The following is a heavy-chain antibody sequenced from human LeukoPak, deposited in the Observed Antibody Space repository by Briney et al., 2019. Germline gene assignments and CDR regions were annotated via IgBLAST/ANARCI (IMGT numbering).Heavy chain of an antibody. D-gene: IGHD6-13*01. V-gene: IGHV1-18*01. J-gene: IGHJ6*03. CDR1: GYTFTSYI. CDR3: ARVGGIAAADDYYYYMDV. CDR2: INAYNGNT. Sequence: ASVKVSCKASGYTFTSYIISWVRQAPGQGLEWMGWINAYNGNTDYAQRVQGRVTMTTDTSTSTAYMELSSLRSEDTAVYYCARVGGIAAADDYYYYMDVWGKGTTVTVSS.